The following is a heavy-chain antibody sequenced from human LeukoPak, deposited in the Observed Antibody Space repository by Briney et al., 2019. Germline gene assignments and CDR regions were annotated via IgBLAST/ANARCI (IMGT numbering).Heavy chain of an antibody. CDR2: ISAYNGNT. V-gene: IGHV1-18*01. J-gene: IGHJ4*02. Sequence: ASVKVSCKASGYTFTSYGITWVRQAPGQGLEWMGWISAYNGNTNYAQKLQGRVTMTTDTSTSTAYLDLRSLRSDDTAVYYCARAEQYQLLLHWGQGTMVTVSS. CDR1: GYTFTSYG. D-gene: IGHD2-2*01. CDR3: ARAEQYQLLLH.